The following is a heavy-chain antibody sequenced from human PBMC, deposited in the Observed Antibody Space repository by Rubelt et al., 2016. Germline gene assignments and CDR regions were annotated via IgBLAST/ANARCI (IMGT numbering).Heavy chain of an antibody. D-gene: IGHD5-18*01. J-gene: IGHJ6*03. V-gene: IGHV4-39*07. CDR3: ARDAQYSYGLFYMDV. Sequence: QLQLQESGPGLVKPSETLSLTCTVSGGSISSSSYYWGWIRQPPGKGLEWIGSIYYSGSTYYNPSLKSRVTISVDTSKTQFSLKLSSLTAADTAVYYCARDAQYSYGLFYMDVWGKGTTVTVSS. CDR2: IYYSGST. CDR1: GGSISSSSYY.